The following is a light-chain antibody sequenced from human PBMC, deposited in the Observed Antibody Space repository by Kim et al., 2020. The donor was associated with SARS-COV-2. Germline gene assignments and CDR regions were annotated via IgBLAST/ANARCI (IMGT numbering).Light chain of an antibody. Sequence: EIVMTQSPATLSVSPGERATLSCRASQSVSSNLAWYQQKPGQAPRLLIYGASTRATGIPARFSGSGSGTEFTLTISSLQSEDFAVYYWQKYNNWQTFGQGTKVDIK. V-gene: IGKV3-15*01. CDR2: GAS. J-gene: IGKJ1*01. CDR1: QSVSSN. CDR3: QKYNNWQT.